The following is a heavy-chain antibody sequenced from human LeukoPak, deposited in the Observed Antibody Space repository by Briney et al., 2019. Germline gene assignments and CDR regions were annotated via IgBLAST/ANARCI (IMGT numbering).Heavy chain of an antibody. CDR1: GFTFSSYS. Sequence: KAGGSLRLSCAASGFTFSSYSMNWVRQAPGKGLEWVSSISSSSSYIYYADSVKGRFTISRDNAKNSLYLQMNSLGAEDTAVYYCARPITPKEFGSQHDYWGQGTLVTVSS. V-gene: IGHV3-21*01. CDR3: ARPITPKEFGSQHDY. D-gene: IGHD1-14*01. J-gene: IGHJ4*02. CDR2: ISSSSSYI.